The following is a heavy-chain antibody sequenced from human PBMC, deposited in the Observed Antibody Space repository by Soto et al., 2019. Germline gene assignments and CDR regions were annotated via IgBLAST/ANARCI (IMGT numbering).Heavy chain of an antibody. CDR1: GGSLSGYY. V-gene: IGHV4-34*01. CDR3: ARRRPGLPTIFGVGPANYFDP. D-gene: IGHD3-3*01. J-gene: IGHJ4*02. Sequence: TSETLSLTCAVYGGSLSGYYWSWIRQPPGKGLEWIGEINHSGSTNYNPSLKSRVTISVDTSKNQFSLKLSSVTAADTAVYYCARRRPGLPTIFGVGPANYFDPWGQGTLVTVSS. CDR2: INHSGST.